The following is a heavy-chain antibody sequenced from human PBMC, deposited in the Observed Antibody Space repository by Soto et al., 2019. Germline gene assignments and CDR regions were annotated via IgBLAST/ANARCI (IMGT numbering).Heavy chain of an antibody. Sequence: PSETLSLTCTVSGGSISSSSYYWGWIRQPPGKGLEWIGKINHSGSTNYNPSLKSRVTISVDTSKNQFSLKLSSVTAADTAVYYCARGFRVTAMASYYYYGMDVWGQGTTVTVSS. D-gene: IGHD5-18*01. V-gene: IGHV4-39*01. CDR1: GGSISSSSYY. CDR2: INHSGST. CDR3: ARGFRVTAMASYYYYGMDV. J-gene: IGHJ6*02.